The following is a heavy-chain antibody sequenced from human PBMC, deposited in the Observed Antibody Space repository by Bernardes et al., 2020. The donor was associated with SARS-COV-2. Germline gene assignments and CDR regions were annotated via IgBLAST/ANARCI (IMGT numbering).Heavy chain of an antibody. CDR3: AREQRTTVTTMGY. D-gene: IGHD4-17*01. Sequence: ASVKVSCKASGYTFTGYYMHWLRPAPGQGLEWMGWINPNSGGTNYAQKFQGRVTMTRDTSLSTAYMELSRLRSDDTAVYYCAREQRTTVTTMGYWGQGTLVTVSS. CDR2: INPNSGGT. CDR1: GYTFTGYY. J-gene: IGHJ4*02. V-gene: IGHV1-2*02.